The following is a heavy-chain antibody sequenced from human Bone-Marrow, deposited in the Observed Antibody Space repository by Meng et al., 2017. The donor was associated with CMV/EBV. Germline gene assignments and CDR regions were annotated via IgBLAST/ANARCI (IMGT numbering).Heavy chain of an antibody. CDR2: IYSGGTST. J-gene: IGHJ4*02. Sequence: GGSLRLSCAASGFTLSSYAMNWVRQAPGKGLEWVSVIYSGGTSTYYADSVKGRFTISRDISKNTLYLQMNSLRAEDTAVYYCAKGAGHDLDYWGQGTLVTVSS. V-gene: IGHV3-23*03. D-gene: IGHD1-1*01. CDR1: GFTLSSYA. CDR3: AKGAGHDLDY.